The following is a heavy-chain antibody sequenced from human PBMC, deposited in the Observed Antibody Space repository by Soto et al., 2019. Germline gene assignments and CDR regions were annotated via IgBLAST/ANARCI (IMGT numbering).Heavy chain of an antibody. V-gene: IGHV4-59*08. Sequence: QVQLQESGPGLVKPSETLSLTCPVSGGSISSYFWSWIRQPPGKGLEWVGDIYYSGSTDYNPSLKSRVTNSVDTSNNQFSLKLSSVTAADTALYYCAIHAPATILGVRYMGVWGKGHTVTVSS. D-gene: IGHD3-3*01. CDR2: IYYSGST. CDR1: GGSISSYF. CDR3: AIHAPATILGVRYMGV. J-gene: IGHJ6*03.